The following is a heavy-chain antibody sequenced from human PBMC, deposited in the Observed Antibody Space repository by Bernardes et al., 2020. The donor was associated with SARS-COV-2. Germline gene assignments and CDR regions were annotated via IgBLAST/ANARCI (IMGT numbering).Heavy chain of an antibody. Sequence: GGSLRLSRAASGFTFRSHAFHWVRQAPGKGLEYVSGISGNGDATYYANSVKGRFTISRDNSKNTVYLQMGSLRAEDMAVYYCARDAYYDYIWGNYRYNYGMDVWGQGTTITVSS. CDR1: GFTFRSHA. V-gene: IGHV3-64*01. D-gene: IGHD3-16*02. CDR3: ARDAYYDYIWGNYRYNYGMDV. CDR2: ISGNGDAT. J-gene: IGHJ6*02.